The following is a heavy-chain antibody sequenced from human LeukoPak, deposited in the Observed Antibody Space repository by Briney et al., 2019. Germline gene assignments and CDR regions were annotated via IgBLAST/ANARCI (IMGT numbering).Heavy chain of an antibody. CDR2: ISAYNGNT. V-gene: IGHV1-18*04. J-gene: IGHJ4*02. CDR3: ARDRQWFGELKSPFDY. Sequence: GASVKVSCRTSGYTFTSYGISWVRQAPGQGLEWMGWISAYNGNTNYVQKLQDRVTMTTDTSTSTAYMELRSLRSDDTAVYYCARDRQWFGELKSPFDYWGQGTLVTVSS. CDR1: GYTFTSYG. D-gene: IGHD3-10*01.